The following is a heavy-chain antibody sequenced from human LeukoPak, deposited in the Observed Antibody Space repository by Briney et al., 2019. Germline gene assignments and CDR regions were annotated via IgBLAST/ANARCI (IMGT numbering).Heavy chain of an antibody. CDR1: GFTFDDYA. V-gene: IGHV3-9*01. J-gene: IGHJ4*02. CDR3: ARGPSGYHNT. Sequence: GGSLRLSCAASGFTFDDYAMHWVRQAPGKGLEWVSGISWNSGSIGYADSVKGRFTISRDNSKNTLYLQMNSLRAEDTAVYYCARGPSGYHNTGGQGTLVTVSS. CDR2: ISWNSGSI. D-gene: IGHD5-12*01.